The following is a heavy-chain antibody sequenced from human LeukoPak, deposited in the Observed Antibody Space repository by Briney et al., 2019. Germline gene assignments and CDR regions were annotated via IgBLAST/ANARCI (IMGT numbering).Heavy chain of an antibody. D-gene: IGHD2-21*02. Sequence: GGSLRLSCAASGFTFSDYYMSWIRQAPGKGLEWVSYISSSGSTIYYADSVKGRFTISRDNAKNSLYLQMNSLRAEDTAVYYCAREHIVVVTAIPSFDFWGQGTLVTVSS. J-gene: IGHJ4*02. CDR2: ISSSGSTI. V-gene: IGHV3-11*01. CDR1: GFTFSDYY. CDR3: AREHIVVVTAIPSFDF.